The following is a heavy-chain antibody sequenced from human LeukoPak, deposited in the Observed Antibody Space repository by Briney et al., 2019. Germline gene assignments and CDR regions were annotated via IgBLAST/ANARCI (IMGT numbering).Heavy chain of an antibody. J-gene: IGHJ4*02. CDR1: GFTFSSYW. V-gene: IGHV3-7*01. CDR2: IKQDGSEK. D-gene: IGHD3-22*01. CDR3: AREQYYYDSSGYYLGFDC. Sequence: GGSLRLSCAASGFTFSSYWMSWVRQAPGKGLEWVANIKQDGSEKYYVDSVKGRFTISRDNAKNSLYLRMNSLRAEDTAVYYCAREQYYYDSSGYYLGFDCWGQGTLVTVSS.